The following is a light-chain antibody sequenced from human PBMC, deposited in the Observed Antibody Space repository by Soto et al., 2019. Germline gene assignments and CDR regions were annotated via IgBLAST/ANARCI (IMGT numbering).Light chain of an antibody. CDR2: DTY. CDR1: QSVSSY. Sequence: AKVSLSAGKRDTVACWASQSVSSYLAWYQQKPGQAPRLVIYDTYIRATGIPARFSGSGSGTEFTLTISSLQSEDFGVYYCQQYNNWFSVTFGQGTRLEIK. CDR3: QQYNNWFSVT. V-gene: IGKV3-15*01. J-gene: IGKJ5*01.